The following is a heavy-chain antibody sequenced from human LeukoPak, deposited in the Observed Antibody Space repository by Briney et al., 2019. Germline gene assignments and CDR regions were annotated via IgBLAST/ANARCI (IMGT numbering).Heavy chain of an antibody. CDR2: INHSGST. CDR3: ARKVVGSGNYDY. V-gene: IGHV4-34*01. CDR1: GGSFSGYY. D-gene: IGHD3-22*01. J-gene: IGHJ4*02. Sequence: SETLSLTCAVYGGSFSGYYWSWIRQPPGKGLEWIGEINHSGSTNYNPSLKSRVTISVDTSKNQFSLKLNSVTAADTAMYYCARKVVGSGNYDYWGQGTLVTVSS.